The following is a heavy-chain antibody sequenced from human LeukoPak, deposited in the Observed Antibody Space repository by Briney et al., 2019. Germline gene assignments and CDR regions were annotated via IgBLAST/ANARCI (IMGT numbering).Heavy chain of an antibody. Sequence: PSKTLSLTCTVSGGAISSSGYYWGWVRQPPGKGLEWIGSIHYSGSTYYNPSLKSRVTISVDTAKNQFSLRLTSVTAADTAVYYCATDTYYASVNYYGPIDYWGQGTLVTVSS. J-gene: IGHJ4*02. V-gene: IGHV4-39*02. CDR2: IHYSGST. CDR3: ATDTYYASVNYYGPIDY. D-gene: IGHD3-10*01. CDR1: GGAISSSGYY.